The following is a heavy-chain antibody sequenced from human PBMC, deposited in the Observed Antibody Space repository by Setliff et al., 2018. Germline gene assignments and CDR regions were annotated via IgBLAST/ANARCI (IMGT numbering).Heavy chain of an antibody. J-gene: IGHJ5*02. Sequence: ASVKVSCKASGYTFTTYTMNWVRRAPGQGLEWMGWINTYTGNPTYAQGFTGRFVFSLDTSVSTAYLQISTLKAEDTAVYYCARSRSNFWSGYFNWFDPWGQGTLVTVSS. CDR3: ARSRSNFWSGYFNWFDP. CDR1: GYTFTTYT. V-gene: IGHV7-4-1*02. CDR2: INTYTGNP. D-gene: IGHD3-3*01.